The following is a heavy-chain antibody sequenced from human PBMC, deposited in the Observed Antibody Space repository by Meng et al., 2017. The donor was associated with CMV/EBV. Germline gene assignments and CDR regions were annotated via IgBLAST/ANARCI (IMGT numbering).Heavy chain of an antibody. Sequence: ASVKVSCKASGYTFTSYGISWVRQAPGQGLEWMGWISAYNGNTNYAQTLQGRVTMTTDTSTSTAYMELRSLRSDDTAVYYCARGPGVVVPAATDYWGQGTLVTVSS. CDR1: GYTFTSYG. J-gene: IGHJ4*02. CDR2: ISAYNGNT. CDR3: ARGPGVVVPAATDY. D-gene: IGHD2-2*01. V-gene: IGHV1-18*01.